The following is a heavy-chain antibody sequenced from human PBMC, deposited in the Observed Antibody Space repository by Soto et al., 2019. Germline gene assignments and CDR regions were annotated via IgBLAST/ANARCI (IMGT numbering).Heavy chain of an antibody. CDR2: IYYTGST. CDR3: ARDSLKSGGYSGFDY. Sequence: SETLSLTCTVSGGSIGSNYWSWIRQPPGKGLEWIGYIYYTGSTGYNSSLKSRATISVDTSKKQFSLKLTSVTAADTAVYYCARDSLKSGGYSGFDYWGQGTLVTVSS. CDR1: GGSIGSNY. D-gene: IGHD1-26*01. J-gene: IGHJ4*02. V-gene: IGHV4-59*01.